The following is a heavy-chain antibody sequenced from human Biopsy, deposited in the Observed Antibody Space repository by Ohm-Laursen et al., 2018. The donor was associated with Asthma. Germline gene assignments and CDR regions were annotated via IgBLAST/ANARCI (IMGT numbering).Heavy chain of an antibody. D-gene: IGHD3-3*01. V-gene: IGHV4-39*01. CDR1: GGSMTSTSHY. J-gene: IGHJ6*02. CDR3: ARRIAIFGVVQKDHGMDA. CDR2: ISYGGKT. Sequence: SETLSLTWTVSGGSMTSTSHYWDWIRQAPGKGLEWIGYISYGGKTSYNPSLKNRVTISRDTSKNQFSLRLTSVTAADTAVYFCARRIAIFGVVQKDHGMDAWGQGTTVIVSS.